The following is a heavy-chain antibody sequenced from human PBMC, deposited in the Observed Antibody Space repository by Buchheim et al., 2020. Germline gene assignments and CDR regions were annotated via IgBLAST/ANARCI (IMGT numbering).Heavy chain of an antibody. V-gene: IGHV3-48*03. CDR3: ARERRDGYNSYYFDY. CDR1: GFTFSSYE. CDR2: ISSSGSTT. Sequence: EVQLVESGGGLVQPGGSLRLSCAASGFTFSSYEMNWVRQAPGKGLEWVSYISSSGSTTYYADSVKGRFTISRDNAKNSLYLQMNSLRAEDTAVYYCARERRDGYNSYYFDYWGQGTL. J-gene: IGHJ4*02. D-gene: IGHD5-24*01.